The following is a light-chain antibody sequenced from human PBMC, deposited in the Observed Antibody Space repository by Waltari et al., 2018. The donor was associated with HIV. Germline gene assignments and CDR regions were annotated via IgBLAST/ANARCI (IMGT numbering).Light chain of an antibody. Sequence: QSALTQPASVSGSPGQSVTIFCTGPNNHIGSHDYVSWYRVVPDKAPKLLIFDVNRRPSDISHRFSGSKSGYTASLMIFGLQPEDEADYFCSSFVNGGTYVFGSGTKV. J-gene: IGLJ1*01. CDR2: DVN. CDR1: NNHIGSHDY. V-gene: IGLV2-23*02. CDR3: SSFVNGGTYV.